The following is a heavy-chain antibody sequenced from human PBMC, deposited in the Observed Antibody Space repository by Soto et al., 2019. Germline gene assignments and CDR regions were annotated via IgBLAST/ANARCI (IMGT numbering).Heavy chain of an antibody. J-gene: IGHJ3*02. V-gene: IGHV1-69*04. Sequence: SVKVSCKASGGTFSSYTISWVRQAPGQGLEWMGRIIPILGIANYAQKFQGRVTITADKSTSTAYMELSSLRSEDTAVYYCAREQSRYSSSRSDAFDIWGQGTMVTVSS. CDR3: AREQSRYSSSRSDAFDI. CDR2: IIPILGIA. D-gene: IGHD6-13*01. CDR1: GGTFSSYT.